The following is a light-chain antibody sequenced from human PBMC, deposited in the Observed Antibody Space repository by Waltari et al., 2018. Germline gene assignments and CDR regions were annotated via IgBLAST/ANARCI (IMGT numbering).Light chain of an antibody. CDR2: EVR. CDR1: SSDIGKYNL. Sequence: QSALTQPASVSGSPGQSITISCTGTSSDIGKYNLVYWYQQYPGKAPKLLLSEVRKRPSWISIRVSGSKSGNTASLTISGLQAEDEAHYYCCSYAGTTTSVVFGGGTKLTVL. V-gene: IGLV2-23*02. CDR3: CSYAGTTTSVV. J-gene: IGLJ2*01.